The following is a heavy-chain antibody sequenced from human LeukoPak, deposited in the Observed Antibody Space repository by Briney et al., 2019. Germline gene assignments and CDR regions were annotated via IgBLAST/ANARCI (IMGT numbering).Heavy chain of an antibody. CDR3: ASRALAGEFDY. Sequence: GGSLRLSCAASGFTVSSNYMSWVRQAPGKGLERVSVIYSGGSTYYADSVKGRFTISRDNSKNTLYLRMNSLRAEDTAVYYCASRALAGEFDYWGQGTLVTVSS. J-gene: IGHJ4*02. CDR2: IYSGGST. CDR1: GFTVSSNY. V-gene: IGHV3-53*01. D-gene: IGHD1-1*01.